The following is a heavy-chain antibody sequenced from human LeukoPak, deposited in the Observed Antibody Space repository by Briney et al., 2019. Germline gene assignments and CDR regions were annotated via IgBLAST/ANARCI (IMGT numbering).Heavy chain of an antibody. J-gene: IGHJ5*02. CDR2: IDKEKNSYATAS. V-gene: IGHV3-73*01. D-gene: IGHD1-26*01. Sequence: GGSLRLSCAASGFTFSGSAIHWIRQSFGKGLEWIGHIDKEKNSYATASAYAVSVEGRFTVSRDDSKNMAFLQMSGLKTEDTALYFCTRDSGTYNWLDPWGQGTLVTVSS. CDR3: TRDSGTYNWLDP. CDR1: GFTFSGSA.